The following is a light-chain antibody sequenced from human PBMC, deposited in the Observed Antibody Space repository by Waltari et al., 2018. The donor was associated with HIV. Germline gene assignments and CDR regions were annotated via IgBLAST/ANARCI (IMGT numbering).Light chain of an antibody. Sequence: ISLTHSPVTMSVSPGDTATRSCRDSQNIDSYLALYQQKSGQPPKLLVYGATTRATGVPVSFSGSGSQTDFNLNFAGLQTGVCAVYYCHQYHACPMCTFGQETTVE. J-gene: IGKJ2*02. V-gene: IGKV3D-15*01. CDR2: GAT. CDR3: HQYHACPMCT. CDR1: QNIDSY.